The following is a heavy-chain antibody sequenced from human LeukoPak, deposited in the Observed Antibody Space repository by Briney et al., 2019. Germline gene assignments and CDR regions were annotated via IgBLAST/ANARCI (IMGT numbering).Heavy chain of an antibody. D-gene: IGHD6-6*01. Sequence: GGSLRLSCAASGFTFSSYSMNWVRQAPGKGLEWVSSISSSSSYIYYADSVKGRFTISRDNAKNSLYLQMNSLRAEDTAVYYCARDLSSRSVAARHDWFDPWGQGTLVSVSS. CDR3: ARDLSSRSVAARHDWFDP. CDR1: GFTFSSYS. CDR2: ISSSSSYI. J-gene: IGHJ5*02. V-gene: IGHV3-21*01.